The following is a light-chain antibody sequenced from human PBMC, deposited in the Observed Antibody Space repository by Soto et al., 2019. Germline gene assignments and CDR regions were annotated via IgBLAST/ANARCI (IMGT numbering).Light chain of an antibody. CDR3: QQYYSTPWT. CDR1: QNVLYSSNNKNY. V-gene: IGKV4-1*01. J-gene: IGKJ1*01. CDR2: WAS. Sequence: DLVLTPSPYSLAVSLGARATINCKSSQNVLYSSNNKNYLAWYQQKLGQPPKLLIRWASSRESGVPDRFSGSGSGTDFTLTISSLQAEDVAVYYCQQYYSTPWTFGQGTKVDIK.